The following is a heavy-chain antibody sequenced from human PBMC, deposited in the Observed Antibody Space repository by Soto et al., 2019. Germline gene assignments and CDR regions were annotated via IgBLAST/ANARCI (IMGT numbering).Heavy chain of an antibody. J-gene: IGHJ5*02. CDR2: INPGDGST. Sequence: ASVKVSCKASGYSITSHYLPWVRQARGQGPEWMGIINPGDGSTKYAQKFQGRVTMTGDTSTSTVYMELSSLRSEDTAVYYCASDNSQNYGSPAAGSWFYPWGQGTPFTVSS. CDR3: ASDNSQNYGSPAAGSWFYP. D-gene: IGHD3-10*01. CDR1: GYSITSHY. V-gene: IGHV1-46*01.